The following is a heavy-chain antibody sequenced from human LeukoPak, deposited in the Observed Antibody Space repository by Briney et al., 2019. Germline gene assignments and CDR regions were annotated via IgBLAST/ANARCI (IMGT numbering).Heavy chain of an antibody. J-gene: IGHJ3*02. V-gene: IGHV3-21*01. CDR3: ARTYYYGSGNAFDM. CDR2: ISSTSAYI. Sequence: EGSLRLSCAASGFTFSGYSMNWVRQAPGKGLEWVSSISSTSAYIYYTDSMKGRLTISRDNAKNSLYLQMNSLRAEDTAVYYCARTYYYGSGNAFDMWGQGTMVTVSS. CDR1: GFTFSGYS. D-gene: IGHD3-10*01.